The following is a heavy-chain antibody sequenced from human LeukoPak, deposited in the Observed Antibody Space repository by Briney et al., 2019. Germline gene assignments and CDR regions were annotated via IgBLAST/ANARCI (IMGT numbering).Heavy chain of an antibody. CDR1: GFTFSSYS. J-gene: IGHJ4*02. CDR3: AREVAVAGLATYYFDY. Sequence: AGGSLRLSFAAYGFTFSSYSMNSVRQAPGKGLEWVSSISSSSRYIYYADSVKGRFTISRDNAKNSLYLQMNSLRAEDTAVYYCAREVAVAGLATYYFDYWGQGTLVTVSS. V-gene: IGHV3-21*01. CDR2: ISSSSRYI. D-gene: IGHD6-19*01.